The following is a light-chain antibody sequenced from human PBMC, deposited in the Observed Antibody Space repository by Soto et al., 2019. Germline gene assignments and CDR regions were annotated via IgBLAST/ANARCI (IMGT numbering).Light chain of an antibody. CDR2: DAS. V-gene: IGKV3D-20*01. CDR3: QQYGTSPT. Sequence: EIVLTQSPATLSLSPGERATLSCGASQSVSRNYLAWYQQKPGPAPSLLIYDASSRATGIPDRFSGSGSGTDFTLTVSRLEPEDSAVYFCQQYGTSPTFGQGTKVDIK. CDR1: QSVSRNY. J-gene: IGKJ1*01.